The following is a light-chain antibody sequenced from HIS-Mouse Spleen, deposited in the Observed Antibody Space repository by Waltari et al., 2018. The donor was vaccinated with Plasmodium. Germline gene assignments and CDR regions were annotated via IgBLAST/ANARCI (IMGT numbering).Light chain of an antibody. Sequence: QSALTQPRSVSGSPGQSVNISCTGTSSNDGGYNYVSWYQQHPGKAPKLMIDDVSKRPSGVPGRFSGSKSGNTASLTISGLQADDEADYYCCSYAGSYTLVFGGGTKLTVL. CDR3: CSYAGSYTLV. CDR1: SSNDGGYNY. CDR2: DVS. J-gene: IGLJ2*01. V-gene: IGLV2-11*01.